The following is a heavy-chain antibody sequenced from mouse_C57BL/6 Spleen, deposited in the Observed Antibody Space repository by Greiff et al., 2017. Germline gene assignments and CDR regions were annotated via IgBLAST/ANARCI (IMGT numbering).Heavy chain of an antibody. Sequence: VQLQQSGPELVKPGASVKISCKASGYAFSSSWMNWVKQRPGKGLEWIGRIYPGDGDTNYNGKFKGKATLTADKSSSTAYMQLSSLTSEDSAVYFCARGAPVIAYWGQGTLVTVSA. V-gene: IGHV1-82*01. CDR3: ARGAPVIAY. CDR1: GYAFSSSW. D-gene: IGHD6-1*01. J-gene: IGHJ3*01. CDR2: IYPGDGDT.